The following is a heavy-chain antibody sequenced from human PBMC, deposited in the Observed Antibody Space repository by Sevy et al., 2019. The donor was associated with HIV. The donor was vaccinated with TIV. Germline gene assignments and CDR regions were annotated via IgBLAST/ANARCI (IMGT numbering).Heavy chain of an antibody. V-gene: IGHV3-30*18. CDR3: AKDFTGYNGMDV. CDR1: GFAVSDNC. J-gene: IGHJ6*02. Sequence: GGSLRLSCAVSGFAVSDNCMSWVRQSPGKGLEWVAVISYDGSSKYYGDSVKGRFIISRDNSKNTLYLQMSSLRPEDTAMYYCAKDFTGYNGMDVWGQGTTVTVSS. CDR2: ISYDGSSK. D-gene: IGHD3-9*01.